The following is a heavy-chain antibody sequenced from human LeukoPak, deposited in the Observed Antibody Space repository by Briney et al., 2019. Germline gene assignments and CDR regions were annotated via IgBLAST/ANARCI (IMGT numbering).Heavy chain of an antibody. D-gene: IGHD5-18*01. J-gene: IGHJ3*01. CDR3: ARGYRLTRQPNDAFDV. CDR1: GYTFTSYG. V-gene: IGHV1-18*01. Sequence: ASVKVSCKASGYTFTSYGFCWVRQAPGQGLEWMGWICAYNGNANYTQKLQGRVTITTDTSTSTAYMELRSMRSDDTAVYYCARGYRLTRQPNDAFDVWGQGTMVTVSS. CDR2: ICAYNGNA.